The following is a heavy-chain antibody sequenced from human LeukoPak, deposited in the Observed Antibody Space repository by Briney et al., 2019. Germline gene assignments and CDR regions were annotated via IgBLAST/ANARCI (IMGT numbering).Heavy chain of an antibody. J-gene: IGHJ5*02. Sequence: ASVKVSCKASGYTFTSYYMHWVRQAPGQGLEWMGIINPSSGSTSYAQKFQGRVTMTRDTSTSTVYMELSSLRSEDTAVYYCARDGDDYGDYSWFDPWGQGTLVTVSS. D-gene: IGHD4-17*01. V-gene: IGHV1-46*01. CDR3: ARDGDDYGDYSWFDP. CDR2: INPSSGST. CDR1: GYTFTSYY.